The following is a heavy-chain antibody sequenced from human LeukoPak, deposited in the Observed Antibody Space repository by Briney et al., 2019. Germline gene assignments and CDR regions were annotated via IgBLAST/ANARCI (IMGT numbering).Heavy chain of an antibody. Sequence: SETLSLTCSVSSGSISSYYWSWIRQPPGKGLEWIGYIYYSGSTNYNPSLKSRVTISVDTSKNQFSLKLSSVTAADTAVYYCATLDYGDYVGWFDPWGQGTLVTVSS. D-gene: IGHD4-17*01. CDR2: IYYSGST. CDR1: SGSISSYY. CDR3: ATLDYGDYVGWFDP. V-gene: IGHV4-59*01. J-gene: IGHJ5*02.